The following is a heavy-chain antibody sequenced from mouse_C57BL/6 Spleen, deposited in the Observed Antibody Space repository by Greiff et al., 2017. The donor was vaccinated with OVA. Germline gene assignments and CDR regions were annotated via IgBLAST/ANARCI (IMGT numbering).Heavy chain of an antibody. CDR1: GYTFTSYW. D-gene: IGHD2-2*01. V-gene: IGHV1-64*01. CDR2: IHPNSGST. CDR3: ARTSMVTTVFDY. Sequence: QVQLQQPGAELVKPGASVKLSCKASGYTFTSYWMHWVKQRPGQGLEWIGMIHPNSGSTNYNEKFKSKATLTVDKSSSTAYMQLSSLTSEDSAVYYCARTSMVTTVFDYWGQGTTLTVSS. J-gene: IGHJ2*01.